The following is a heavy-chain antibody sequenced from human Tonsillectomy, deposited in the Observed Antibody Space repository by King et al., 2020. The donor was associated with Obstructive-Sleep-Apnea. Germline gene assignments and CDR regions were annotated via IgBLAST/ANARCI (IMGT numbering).Heavy chain of an antibody. CDR3: ARGRVTTMRGIIDY. D-gene: IGHD4-17*01. CDR1: GYSFTSYW. CDR2: IYPGDSDT. Sequence: VQLVESGAEVKKPGESLKISCEGSGYSFTSYWIGWVRQMPGEGLEWMGVIYPGDSDTRYSPSFQGQVSISADKSISTPYLQWSSLKASDTAMYYFARGRVTTMRGIIDYWGQGTLVTVSS. V-gene: IGHV5-51*01. J-gene: IGHJ4*02.